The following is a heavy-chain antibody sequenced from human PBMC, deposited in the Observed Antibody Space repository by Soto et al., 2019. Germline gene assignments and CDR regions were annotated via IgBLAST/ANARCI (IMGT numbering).Heavy chain of an antibody. CDR2: VIPNIGVT. D-gene: IGHD2-15*01. V-gene: IGHV1-69*08. CDR3: ARDKGYSSDTSCPDFDY. Sequence: QVQLVQSGAEVKKPGSSVKVSCKASGGTLSSYTFSWVRQAPGQGLEWMGRVIPNIGVTNYAKRFQGRFTIVVDTSTSTTYMELNSLRYKHTAVYYCARDKGYSSDTSCPDFDYWRQGTLVTVSS. CDR1: GGTLSSYT. J-gene: IGHJ4*02.